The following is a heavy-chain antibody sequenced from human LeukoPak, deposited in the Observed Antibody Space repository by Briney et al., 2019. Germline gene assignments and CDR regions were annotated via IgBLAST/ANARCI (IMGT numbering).Heavy chain of an antibody. CDR1: GFTFSSYA. D-gene: IGHD2-2*01. J-gene: IGHJ4*02. Sequence: GGSLRLSCAASGFTFSSYAMHWVRQAPGKGLEWVASISSSSSYIYYADSVKGRFTISRDNAKNSLYLQMNSQRAEDTAVYYCARALGYCSSTSCALYFDYWGQGTLVTVSS. V-gene: IGHV3-21*01. CDR2: ISSSSSYI. CDR3: ARALGYCSSTSCALYFDY.